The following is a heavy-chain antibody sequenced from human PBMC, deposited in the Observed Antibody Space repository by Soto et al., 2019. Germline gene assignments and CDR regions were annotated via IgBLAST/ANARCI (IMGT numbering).Heavy chain of an antibody. D-gene: IGHD3-3*01. CDR1: GGSIGSYY. CDR2: IYYSGCT. V-gene: IGHV4-59*08. J-gene: IGHJ4*02. Sequence: QVQLQESGPGLVKPSETLSLTCSVSGGSIGSYYWSWIRQPPGKGLEWIGYIYYSGCTNYNPSLKSRVTISVDTSKTQFSLKPSSVTAADTAVYYCARGGWRQIDYWGQGTLVTVSS. CDR3: ARGGWRQIDY.